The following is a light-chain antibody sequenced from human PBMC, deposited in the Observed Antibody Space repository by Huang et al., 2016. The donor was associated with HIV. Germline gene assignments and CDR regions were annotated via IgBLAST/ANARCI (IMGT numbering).Light chain of an antibody. CDR3: KQLTTYPPT. CDR2: AAS. V-gene: IGKV1-9*01. J-gene: IGKJ4*02. CDR1: QDITSY. Sequence: IQLTQSPSSLSASIGDRVTITCRASQDITSYLAWYQQKPGRAPNLLINAASTLQSGVPSRLRGGGSGTDFPLTVSSLQPDDFSSYYCKQLTTYPPTFGGVTKVEI.